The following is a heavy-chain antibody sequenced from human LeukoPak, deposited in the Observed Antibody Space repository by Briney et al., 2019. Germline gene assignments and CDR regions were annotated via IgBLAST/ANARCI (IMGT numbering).Heavy chain of an antibody. Sequence: ASVKVSCKASGYTFTGYYMHWVRQAPGQGLEWMGIINPSGGSTSYAQKFQGRVTMTRDTSTSTVYMEPRSLRSEDTDVYYCARDADDSSGYSNFDYWGQGTLVTVSS. CDR2: INPSGGST. D-gene: IGHD3-22*01. CDR3: ARDADDSSGYSNFDY. CDR1: GYTFTGYY. J-gene: IGHJ4*02. V-gene: IGHV1-46*01.